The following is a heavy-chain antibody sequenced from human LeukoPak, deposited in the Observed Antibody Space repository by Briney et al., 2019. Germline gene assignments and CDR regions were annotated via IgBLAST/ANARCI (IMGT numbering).Heavy chain of an antibody. Sequence: AETLSLTCTVSGVSINSSNFYWGWLRQPPGKGLEWVGSIYYSGSTYYDPSLKSRDIITVDTDKNLFSLKLSSGTAAAAVVYYCARDARVQKWFGDLLKTTTYYFDYWGQGTLVTVSS. D-gene: IGHD3-10*01. CDR3: ARDARVQKWFGDLLKTTTYYFDY. CDR2: IYYSGST. CDR1: GVSINSSNFY. J-gene: IGHJ4*02. V-gene: IGHV4-39*07.